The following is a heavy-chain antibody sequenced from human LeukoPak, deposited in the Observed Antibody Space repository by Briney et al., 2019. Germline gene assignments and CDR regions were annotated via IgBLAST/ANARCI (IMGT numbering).Heavy chain of an antibody. CDR2: INPSGGST. CDR3: ASHTQRRNDLSVGDY. J-gene: IGHJ4*02. Sequence: ASVKVSCKASGYTFTSYYMHWVRQAPGQGLEWMGIINPSGGSTSYAQKFQGRVTITADESTSTAYMELSSLRSDDTAVYYCASHTQRRNDLSVGDYWGQGTLVTVSS. V-gene: IGHV1-46*01. CDR1: GYTFTSYY. D-gene: IGHD2-8*01.